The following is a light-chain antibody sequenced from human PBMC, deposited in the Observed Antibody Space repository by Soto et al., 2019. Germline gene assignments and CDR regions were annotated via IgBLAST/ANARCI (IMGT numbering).Light chain of an antibody. CDR1: QSVSNNY. J-gene: IGKJ5*01. V-gene: IGKV3-20*01. CDR3: QQYGISGT. Sequence: EIVFTQSPGTLSLSPGERATLSCRASQSVSNNYLAWYQQKPGQAPRLLIYGASNRATGSPDRSGGSWSMKVFIITISRLEAEDVAVYYYQQYGISGTFGQGTRLEIK. CDR2: GAS.